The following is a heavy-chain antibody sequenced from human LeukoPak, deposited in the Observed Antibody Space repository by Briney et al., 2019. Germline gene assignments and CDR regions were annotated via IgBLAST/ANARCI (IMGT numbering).Heavy chain of an antibody. CDR3: ARGVYIAAAQYGY. D-gene: IGHD6-13*01. V-gene: IGHV4-59*01. CDR1: GGSISSYY. CDR2: IYYSGTA. Sequence: SETLSLTCTVSGGSISSYYWSWIRQPPGKGLVWIGYIYYSGTANYNPSLKSRVTISVDTSKNQFSLKLSSVTAADTAVYYCARGVYIAAAQYGYWGQGTLVTVSS. J-gene: IGHJ4*02.